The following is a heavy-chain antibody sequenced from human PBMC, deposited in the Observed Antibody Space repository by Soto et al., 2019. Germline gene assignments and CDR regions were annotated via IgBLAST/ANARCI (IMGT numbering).Heavy chain of an antibody. Sequence: EVQLLESGGGLVQPGGSLRLSCVASGFTFSTYAMSWVRQAPGKGLEWVSAIGGSGGSTYYADSVKGRFTISRDNSKDTLYLQMNSLRAEDTAVYYCAKDDGFSEARPIDSWGQGTLVTVSS. J-gene: IGHJ4*02. CDR3: AKDDGFSEARPIDS. D-gene: IGHD6-6*01. CDR2: IGGSGGST. V-gene: IGHV3-23*01. CDR1: GFTFSTYA.